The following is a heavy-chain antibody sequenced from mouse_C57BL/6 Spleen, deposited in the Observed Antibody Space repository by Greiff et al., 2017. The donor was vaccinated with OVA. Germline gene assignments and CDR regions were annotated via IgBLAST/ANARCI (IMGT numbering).Heavy chain of an antibody. Sequence: EVKLVEPGGDLVKPGGSLKLSCAASGFTFSSYGMSWVRQTPDKRLEWVATISSGGSYTYYPDSVKGRFTISRDNAKNTLYLQMSSLKSEDTAMYYCAKELGYYFDYWGQGTTLTVSS. D-gene: IGHD4-1*01. V-gene: IGHV5-6*01. CDR1: GFTFSSYG. CDR2: ISSGGSYT. CDR3: AKELGYYFDY. J-gene: IGHJ2*01.